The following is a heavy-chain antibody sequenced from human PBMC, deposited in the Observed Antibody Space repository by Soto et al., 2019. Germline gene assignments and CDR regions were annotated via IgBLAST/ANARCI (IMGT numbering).Heavy chain of an antibody. CDR2: IGTAGDT. Sequence: GGSLRLSCAASGFTFSSYDMHWVRQATGKGLEWVSAIGTAGDTYYPGSVKGRFTISRENAKNSLYLQMNSLRAEDTAVYYCARGGGATTAPDYWGQGTLVTVSS. J-gene: IGHJ4*02. D-gene: IGHD5-12*01. V-gene: IGHV3-13*01. CDR3: ARGGGATTAPDY. CDR1: GFTFSSYD.